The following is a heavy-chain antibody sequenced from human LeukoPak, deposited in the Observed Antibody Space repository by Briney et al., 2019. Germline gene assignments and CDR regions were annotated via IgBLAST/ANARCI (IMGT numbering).Heavy chain of an antibody. CDR2: INKDGSDK. V-gene: IGHV3-7*03. CDR3: ARGCSSTSCYGFDY. J-gene: IGHJ4*02. D-gene: IGHD2-2*01. CDR1: GFTFSDFW. Sequence: PGGSLRLSCAASGFTFSDFWVEWFRQAPGKGLEWVANINKDGSDKYYMDSVTGRFSISRDNSKNTLYLQMNSLRAEDTAVYYCARGCSSTSCYGFDYWGQGTLVTVSS.